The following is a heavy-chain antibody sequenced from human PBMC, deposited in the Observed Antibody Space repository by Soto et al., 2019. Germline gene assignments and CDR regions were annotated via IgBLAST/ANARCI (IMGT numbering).Heavy chain of an antibody. CDR1: GFTFSSYA. CDR2: ISGSGGTT. CDR3: AKEGGYRNFFDY. V-gene: IGHV3-23*01. Sequence: PGWSQRLSCATSGFTFSSYAMSWVRPPPGKWLEWVSAISGSGGTTYYADSAKGRLTISRDRSKSTLYLQTNSLRAEDTAVYYCAKEGGYRNFFDYWGQGTLVTGS. D-gene: IGHD3-16*02. J-gene: IGHJ4*02.